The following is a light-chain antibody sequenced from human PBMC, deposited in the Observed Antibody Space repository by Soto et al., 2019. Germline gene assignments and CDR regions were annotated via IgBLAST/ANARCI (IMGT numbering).Light chain of an antibody. CDR1: QSVAGN. V-gene: IGKV3-15*01. J-gene: IGKJ4*01. Sequence: EIVMTQSPATLSVSPGETATLSCRASQSVAGNLAWYQQKPGQPPTRLIYGVSTRATGVPARFSGSGAETDFSMTISSLQIEDFALYYCQQSNNWPPLTFGGGTKVEIK. CDR2: GVS. CDR3: QQSNNWPPLT.